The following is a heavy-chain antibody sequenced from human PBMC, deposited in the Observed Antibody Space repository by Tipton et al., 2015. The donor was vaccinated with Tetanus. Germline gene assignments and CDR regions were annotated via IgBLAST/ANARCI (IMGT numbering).Heavy chain of an antibody. Sequence: TLSLTCTVSGGSISTRNYFWGWIRQAPEKGLEWIGNIYYSGSTDYNPSLKSRVAISVDTSKNQFSLKLSSVTAADTAVYYCARTWGVWVTSIDAFDIWGQGTKVAASS. J-gene: IGHJ3*02. CDR1: GGSISTRNYF. V-gene: IGHV4-39*01. CDR3: ARTWGVWVTSIDAFDI. D-gene: IGHD3-16*01. CDR2: IYYSGST.